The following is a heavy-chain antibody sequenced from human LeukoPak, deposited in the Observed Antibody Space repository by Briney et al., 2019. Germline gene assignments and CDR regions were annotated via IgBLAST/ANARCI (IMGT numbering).Heavy chain of an antibody. CDR1: GFTFSSYA. J-gene: IGHJ5*02. D-gene: IGHD3-10*01. CDR3: ARRFVSGSNWFDP. Sequence: GGSLRLSCAASGFTFSSYAMSWVRQAPGKGLEWVSAISGSGGSTYHADSVKGRFTISRDNSRNTLYLQMNSLRAEDTAVYYCARRFVSGSNWFDPWGQGTLVTVSS. V-gene: IGHV3-23*01. CDR2: ISGSGGST.